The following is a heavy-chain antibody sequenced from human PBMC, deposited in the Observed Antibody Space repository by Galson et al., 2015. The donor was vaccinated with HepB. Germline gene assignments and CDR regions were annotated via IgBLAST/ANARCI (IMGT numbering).Heavy chain of an antibody. CDR3: VALGCGGSRYSGWFDP. CDR2: ISYDGSNK. D-gene: IGHD2-15*01. J-gene: IGHJ5*02. V-gene: IGHV3-30*03. Sequence: SLRLSCAASGFTFSSYGMHWVRQAPGKGLEWVAVISYDGSNKYYADSVKGRFTISRDNSKNTLYLQMNSLRAEDTAVYYCVALGCGGSRYSGWFDPWGQGTLVTVSS. CDR1: GFTFSSYG.